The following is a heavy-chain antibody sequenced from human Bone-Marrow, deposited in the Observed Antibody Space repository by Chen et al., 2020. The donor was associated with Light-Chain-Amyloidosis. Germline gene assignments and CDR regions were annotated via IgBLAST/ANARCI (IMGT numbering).Heavy chain of an antibody. Sequence: QVQLVQSGAEVKKPGAAVMVSCKASGYTFTSYDINWVRQATGQGLGWMGWMNPNSGNTGYAQKFQGRVTMTRNTSISTAYMELSSLRSEDTAVYYCARAAYEIWGPADYWGQGTLVTVSS. J-gene: IGHJ4*02. CDR2: MNPNSGNT. CDR1: GYTFTSYD. CDR3: ARAAYEIWGPADY. D-gene: IGHD7-27*01. V-gene: IGHV1-8*01.